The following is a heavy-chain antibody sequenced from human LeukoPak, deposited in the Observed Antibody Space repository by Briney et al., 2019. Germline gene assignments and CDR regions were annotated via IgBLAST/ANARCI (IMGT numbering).Heavy chain of an antibody. D-gene: IGHD3-22*01. CDR3: AEVKDYYDSSGYPLLHDAFDI. V-gene: IGHV3-23*01. CDR1: GFTFSSYA. CDR2: ITGSGGST. Sequence: GGSLRLSCAASGFTFSSYAMSWVRQAPGKGLEWVSAITGSGGSTYYADSVKGRFTISRDNSKNTLYLQMNSLRAEDTAVYYCAEVKDYYDSSGYPLLHDAFDIWGQGTMVTVSS. J-gene: IGHJ3*02.